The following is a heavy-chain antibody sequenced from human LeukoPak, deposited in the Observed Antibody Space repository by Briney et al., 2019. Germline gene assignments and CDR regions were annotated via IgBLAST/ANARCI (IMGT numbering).Heavy chain of an antibody. V-gene: IGHV3-23*01. CDR3: AKMESTVATHFDS. J-gene: IGHJ4*02. CDR1: GFTFSSYA. Sequence: GGSLRLSCAASGFTFSSYAMSWVRQAPGKGLEWVSAISGSGGSTYYADSVKGRFTFSRDNSQNTLYLQLNTLRADDTAVYYCAKMESTVATHFDSWGQGTLVTVSS. CDR2: ISGSGGST. D-gene: IGHD4-23*01.